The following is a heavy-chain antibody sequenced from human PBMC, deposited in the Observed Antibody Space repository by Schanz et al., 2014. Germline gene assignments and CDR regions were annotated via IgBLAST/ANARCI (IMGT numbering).Heavy chain of an antibody. CDR3: ARGNNIDYGDAVFNYYYYYMDV. Sequence: QVQLQQWGAGLLKPSETLSLTCAVSGASISSSNWWSWVRQPPGKGLEWIGEIYHTGSTNYNPSLKSRVTITVDTSKNQFSLKLSSVTAADTAVYYCARGNNIDYGDAVFNYYYYYMDVWGKGTTVTVSS. D-gene: IGHD4-17*01. CDR1: GASISSSNW. V-gene: IGHV4-4*02. CDR2: IYHTGST. J-gene: IGHJ6*03.